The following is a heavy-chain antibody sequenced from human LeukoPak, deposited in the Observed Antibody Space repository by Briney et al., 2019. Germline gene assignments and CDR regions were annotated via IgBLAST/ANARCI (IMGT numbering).Heavy chain of an antibody. Sequence: KPGGSLRLSCAASGFTFSSYSMNWVRQAPGKGLEWVSSISSSSSYIYYADSVKGRFTISRDNAKNSLYLQMNSLRADDTAVYYCVRDANYHDGSNYYDVLDIWGQGTMVTVSS. D-gene: IGHD3-22*01. CDR1: GFTFSSYS. CDR2: ISSSSSYI. CDR3: VRDANYHDGSNYYDVLDI. J-gene: IGHJ3*02. V-gene: IGHV3-21*01.